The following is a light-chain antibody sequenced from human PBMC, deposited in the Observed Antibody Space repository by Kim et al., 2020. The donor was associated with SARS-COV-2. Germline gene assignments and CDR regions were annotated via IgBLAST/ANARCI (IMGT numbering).Light chain of an antibody. Sequence: GQRVSISGSGSSSNIGSNYVFWYQQLPETAPKLPIYRNNQRPSGVPDRFSGSKSGTSASLAISGLRSEDEADYYCAAWDNSLSGPVFGGGTQLTVL. V-gene: IGLV1-47*01. J-gene: IGLJ2*01. CDR1: SSNIGSNY. CDR3: AAWDNSLSGPV. CDR2: RNN.